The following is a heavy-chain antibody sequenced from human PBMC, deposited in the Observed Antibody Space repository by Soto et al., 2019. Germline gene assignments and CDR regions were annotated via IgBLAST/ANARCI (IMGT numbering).Heavy chain of an antibody. J-gene: IGHJ4*02. CDR3: AKDTHYYDLPGYYREPDY. Sequence: PGGSLRLSCAASGFTFSSFAMSWVRQAPGKGLEWVSTMSGSGGTTYYADSVKGRFTISRDNSKNTLYLQMNSLRAEDTAVYYCAKDTHYYDLPGYYREPDYWGQGTLVTVSS. V-gene: IGHV3-23*01. CDR2: MSGSGGTT. D-gene: IGHD3-22*01. CDR1: GFTFSSFA.